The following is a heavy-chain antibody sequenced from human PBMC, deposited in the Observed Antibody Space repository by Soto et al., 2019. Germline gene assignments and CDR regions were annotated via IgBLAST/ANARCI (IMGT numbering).Heavy chain of an antibody. CDR2: INAGNGNT. J-gene: IGHJ4*01. Sequence: ASVKVSCKASGYTFTNYATHWVRHAPGQRLEWMGWINAGNGNTKYSQKFQGRVTITRDTSASTAYMELSSLRSEDTAVYYCARVSGYYRPDYWGQGTLVTVSS. V-gene: IGHV1-3*01. D-gene: IGHD5-12*01. CDR3: ARVSGYYRPDY. CDR1: GYTFTNYA.